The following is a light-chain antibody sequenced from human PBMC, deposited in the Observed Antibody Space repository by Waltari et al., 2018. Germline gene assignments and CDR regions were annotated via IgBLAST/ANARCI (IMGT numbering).Light chain of an antibody. CDR2: GVR. V-gene: IGLV3-21*02. CDR3: QVWDGSSAHYV. CDR1: NIGIKS. J-gene: IGLJ1*01. Sequence: SYVLTQPPSLSVAPGQTARITCGGDNIGIKSVHWFQQRPGQAPVLVVYGVRDRPSGIPGGFSGAPSGNTATLTISGVGAGDEADYYCQVWDGSSAHYVFGTGTKVTVL.